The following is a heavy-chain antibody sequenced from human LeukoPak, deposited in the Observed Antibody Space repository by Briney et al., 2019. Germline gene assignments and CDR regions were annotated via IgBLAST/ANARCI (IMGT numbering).Heavy chain of an antibody. CDR2: IYTNGST. Sequence: SQTLSLTCTVPGGTISRGSYYWSWFWQPAGKGLEWIGRIYTNGSTNYNPSLKSRVTISVDTSKNQLSLKLSSVTAADTAVYYCARDPGYCTNGVCSDYFDYWGQGTLVTVSS. CDR1: GGTISRGSYY. V-gene: IGHV4-61*02. J-gene: IGHJ4*02. CDR3: ARDPGYCTNGVCSDYFDY. D-gene: IGHD2-8*01.